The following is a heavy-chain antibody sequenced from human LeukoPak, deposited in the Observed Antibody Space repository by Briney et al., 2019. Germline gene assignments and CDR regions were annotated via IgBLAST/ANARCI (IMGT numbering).Heavy chain of an antibody. Sequence: GGSLRLSCAASGFTLDDYAMHWVRQAPGKGLEWVSGISWNSGSIGYADSVKGRFTISRDNAKNSLYLQMNSLRAEDTALYYCAKGAILWFRESGGKGHNDAFDIWGQGTMVTVSS. CDR3: AKGAILWFRESGGKGHNDAFDI. J-gene: IGHJ3*02. CDR2: ISWNSGSI. V-gene: IGHV3-9*01. D-gene: IGHD3-10*01. CDR1: GFTLDDYA.